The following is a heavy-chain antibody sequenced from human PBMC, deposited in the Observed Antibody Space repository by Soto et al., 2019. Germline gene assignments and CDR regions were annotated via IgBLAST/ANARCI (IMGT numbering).Heavy chain of an antibody. Sequence: GGSLRLSCAASGFTFDDYAMHWVRQAPGKGLEWVSGISWNSGSIGYADSVKGRFTISRDSAKNSLYLQMNSLRAEDTALYYCAKVAPPYYDILTGYLGAFDIWGQGTMVTVSS. CDR2: ISWNSGSI. CDR1: GFTFDDYA. D-gene: IGHD3-9*01. J-gene: IGHJ3*02. CDR3: AKVAPPYYDILTGYLGAFDI. V-gene: IGHV3-9*01.